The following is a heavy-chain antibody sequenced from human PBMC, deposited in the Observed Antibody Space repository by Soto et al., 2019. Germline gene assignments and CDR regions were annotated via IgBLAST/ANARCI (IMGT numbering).Heavy chain of an antibody. CDR3: ARDVISSPYYYYYYGMDV. CDR1: GGSISSSSYY. D-gene: IGHD6-13*01. CDR2: IYYSGST. Sequence: PSETLSLTCTVSGGSISSSSYYWGWIRQHPGKGLEWIGYIYYSGSTYYNPSLKSRVTISVDTSKNQFSLKLSSVTAADTAVYYCARDVISSPYYYYYYGMDVWGQGTTVTVSS. J-gene: IGHJ6*02. V-gene: IGHV4-31*03.